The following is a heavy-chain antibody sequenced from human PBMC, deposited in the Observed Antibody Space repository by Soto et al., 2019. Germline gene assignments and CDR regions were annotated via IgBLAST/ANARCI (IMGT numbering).Heavy chain of an antibody. CDR1: GFTSSTYW. Sequence: PGGSLRLSCAASGFTSSTYWMSWVRQALGKGLEWVANIKQDGSEKYYVDSVKGRFTISRDNAKNSLYLQMNSLRAEDTAVYYCARGGRRSGSYADAFDIWGQGTMVTVSS. D-gene: IGHD1-26*01. J-gene: IGHJ3*02. CDR3: ARGGRRSGSYADAFDI. V-gene: IGHV3-7*03. CDR2: IKQDGSEK.